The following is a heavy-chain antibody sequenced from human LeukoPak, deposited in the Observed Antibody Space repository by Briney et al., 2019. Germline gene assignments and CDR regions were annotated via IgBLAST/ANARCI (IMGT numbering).Heavy chain of an antibody. J-gene: IGHJ4*02. Sequence: GASVKVSCKASGYTFTSYYMHWVRQAPGQGLEWMGIINPNGGSTSYAQKFQGRVTMTRGTSTTTVYMELSSLRSEDTAVYYCARAGDYYDNSDYYPYWGQGTLVTVSS. D-gene: IGHD3-22*01. V-gene: IGHV1-46*01. CDR3: ARAGDYYDNSDYYPY. CDR1: GYTFTSYY. CDR2: INPNGGST.